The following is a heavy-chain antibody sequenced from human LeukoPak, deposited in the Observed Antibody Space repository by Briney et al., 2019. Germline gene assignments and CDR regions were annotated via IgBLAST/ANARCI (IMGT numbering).Heavy chain of an antibody. J-gene: IGHJ4*02. CDR2: IRSKTDGGTT. D-gene: IGHD3-22*01. V-gene: IGHV3-15*01. Sequence: GGSLRLSCAASGFTFSNAWMSWVRQAPGKGLEWVGRIRSKTDGGTTDYAAPVKGRFTISRDDPKNTLYLQMNSLKAEDTAVYYCTTLMCYFDTGGKLNYFDFWGQGSLVTVSS. CDR3: TTLMCYFDTGGKLNYFDF. CDR1: GFTFSNAW.